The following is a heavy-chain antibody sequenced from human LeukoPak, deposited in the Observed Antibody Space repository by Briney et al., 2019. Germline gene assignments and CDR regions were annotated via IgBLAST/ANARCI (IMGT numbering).Heavy chain of an antibody. CDR2: IYHSGST. CDR3: ARVPLGGSSVGYFDY. D-gene: IGHD1-26*01. J-gene: IGHJ4*02. V-gene: IGHV4-38-2*02. CDR1: GYSISSGYY. Sequence: SETLSLTCTVSGYSISSGYYWGWIRPPPGKRLEWIGSIYHSGSTYYNPSLKSRVTISVDTSKNQFSLKLSSVTAADTAVYYCARVPLGGSSVGYFDYWGQGTLVTVSS.